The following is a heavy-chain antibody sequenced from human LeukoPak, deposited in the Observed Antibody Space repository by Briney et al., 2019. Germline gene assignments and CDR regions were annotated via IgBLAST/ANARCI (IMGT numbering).Heavy chain of an antibody. CDR2: ISSSGSTI. CDR1: GFTFSSYE. D-gene: IGHD6-13*01. CDR3: ARVPTRNIAADRHGAFDI. Sequence: PGGSLRLSCAASGFTFSSYEMNWVRQAPGKGLEWVSYISSSGSTIYYADSVKGRFTISRDNAKSSLYLQMNSLRAEDTALYYCARVPTRNIAADRHGAFDIWGQGTMVTVSS. J-gene: IGHJ3*02. V-gene: IGHV3-48*03.